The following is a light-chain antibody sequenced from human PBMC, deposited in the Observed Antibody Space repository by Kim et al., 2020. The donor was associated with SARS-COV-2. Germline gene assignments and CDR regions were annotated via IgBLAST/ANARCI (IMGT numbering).Light chain of an antibody. Sequence: SPGQPGRITCSGDALPEKQTLWYQQKSGQAPLLLIYKDSERPSGIPGRFSGSSSGTTVTLTISGVQAEDDADYYCQSADGSGTYVFGTGTKVTVL. CDR1: ALPEKQ. J-gene: IGLJ1*01. CDR3: QSADGSGTYV. CDR2: KDS. V-gene: IGLV3-25*03.